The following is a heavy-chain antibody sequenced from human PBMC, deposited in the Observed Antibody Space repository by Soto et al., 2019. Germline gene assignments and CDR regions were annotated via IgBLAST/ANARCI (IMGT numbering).Heavy chain of an antibody. CDR3: ARGEGLAAGPFDY. Sequence: QVQLVQSGAEMKKPGASVKVSCKASGYTFTTYDINWVRQATGQGLEWMGWMNPNSGNSGYAQKFQDRVTMTSNTSKGTAYMELSSLPSEDTAVYYCARGEGLAAGPFDYLGQGTLVTVSS. J-gene: IGHJ4*02. CDR2: MNPNSGNS. D-gene: IGHD6-13*01. V-gene: IGHV1-8*01. CDR1: GYTFTTYD.